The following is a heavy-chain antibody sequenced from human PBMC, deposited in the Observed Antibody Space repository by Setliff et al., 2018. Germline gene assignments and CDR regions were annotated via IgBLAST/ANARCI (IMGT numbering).Heavy chain of an antibody. Sequence: SETLSLTCTVSGGSINNYFWSWIRQSPGKGLEWIGYISYISHTGNTNSNPSLKSRVTFSIDTSKNQFSLKLSSMTAADTAVYYCARHYYDSSVYYPEYFHHWGQGTLVTVSS. J-gene: IGHJ1*01. CDR3: ARHYYDSSVYYPEYFHH. D-gene: IGHD3-22*01. CDR2: ISYISHTGNT. V-gene: IGHV4-59*08. CDR1: GGSINNYF.